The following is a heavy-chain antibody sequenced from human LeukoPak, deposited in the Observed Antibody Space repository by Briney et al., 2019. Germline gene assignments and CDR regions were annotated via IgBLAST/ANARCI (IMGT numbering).Heavy chain of an antibody. Sequence: GGSLRLSCAASGFSFSTYNMNWVRQAPGQRLEWVSSITSGSSYIYYADSLRGRFTISRDNAKNSLYLQMNSLRAEDTALYFCASGIRERGFDYWGQGTLVTVSS. J-gene: IGHJ4*02. D-gene: IGHD1-1*01. CDR2: ITSGSSYI. CDR1: GFSFSTYN. V-gene: IGHV3-21*01. CDR3: ASGIRERGFDY.